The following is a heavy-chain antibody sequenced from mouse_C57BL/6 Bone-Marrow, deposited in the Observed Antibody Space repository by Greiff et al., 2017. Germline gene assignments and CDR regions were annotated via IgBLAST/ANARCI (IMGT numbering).Heavy chain of an antibody. CDR2: ILPGSGST. V-gene: IGHV1-9*01. J-gene: IGHJ3*01. Sequence: QVQLQQSGAELMKPGASVKLSCKATGYTFTGYWIEWVKQRPGHGLEWIGEILPGSGSTNYNEKFKGKATFTADTSSNTACMQLSSLTTEGSAIYYCARGGLAGAWFAYWGQGTLVTVSA. CDR3: ARGGLAGAWFAY. CDR1: GYTFTGYW. D-gene: IGHD2-13*01.